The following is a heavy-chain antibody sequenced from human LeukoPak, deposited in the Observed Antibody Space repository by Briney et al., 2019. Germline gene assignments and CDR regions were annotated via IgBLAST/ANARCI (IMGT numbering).Heavy chain of an antibody. D-gene: IGHD4-17*01. CDR3: ARVSTNGDYTTFDY. J-gene: IGHJ4*02. Sequence: ASVKVSCKAPGYTFTSYGISWVRQAPGQGLEWMGWISAYNGNTNYAQKLQGRVTMTTDTSTSTAYMELRSLRSDDTAVYYCARVSTNGDYTTFDYWGQGTLVTVSS. CDR1: GYTFTSYG. V-gene: IGHV1-18*01. CDR2: ISAYNGNT.